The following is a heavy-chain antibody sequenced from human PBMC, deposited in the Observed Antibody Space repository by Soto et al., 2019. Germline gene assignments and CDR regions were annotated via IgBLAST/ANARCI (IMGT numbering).Heavy chain of an antibody. CDR2: ISAYNGNT. V-gene: IGHV1-18*01. D-gene: IGHD5-12*01. Sequence: QVQLVQSGAEVKKPGASVKVSCKASGYTFTSYGISWVRQAPGQGLEWMGWISAYNGNTNYAQKFQGRVTITADKSTSTAYMELSSLRSEDTAVYYCARLHSSGFEMDVWGQGTTVTVSS. J-gene: IGHJ6*02. CDR3: ARLHSSGFEMDV. CDR1: GYTFTSYG.